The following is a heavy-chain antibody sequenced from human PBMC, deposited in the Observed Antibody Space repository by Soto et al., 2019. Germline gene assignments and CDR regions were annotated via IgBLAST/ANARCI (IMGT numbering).Heavy chain of an antibody. CDR1: GGTFSSYT. J-gene: IGHJ5*02. V-gene: IGHV1-69*02. CDR3: ARVKEAMGFDP. Sequence: PVKVSCKASGGTFSSYTISWVRQAPGQGLEWMGRIIPILGIANYAQKFQGRVTITADKSTSTAYMELSSLRSEDTAVYYCARVKEAMGFDPWGQGTLVTVSS. CDR2: IIPILGIA.